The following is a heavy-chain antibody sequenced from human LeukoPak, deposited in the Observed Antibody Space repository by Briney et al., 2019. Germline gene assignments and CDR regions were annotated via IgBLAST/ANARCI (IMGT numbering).Heavy chain of an antibody. CDR2: IYSGGST. D-gene: IGHD3-10*01. Sequence: GGSPRPSPAAPGVTRSRNHNRWGPPGPGEGVGWGSGIYSGGSTYYADSVKGRFTISRDNSKNTLYLQMNSLRAEDTAVYYCARGVEGVVRGVKPYFDYWGQGTLVTVSS. CDR3: ARGVEGVVRGVKPYFDY. V-gene: IGHV3-66*01. CDR1: GVTRSRNH. J-gene: IGHJ4*02.